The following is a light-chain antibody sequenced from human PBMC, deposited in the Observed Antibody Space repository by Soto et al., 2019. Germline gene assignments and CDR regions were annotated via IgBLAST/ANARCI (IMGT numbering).Light chain of an antibody. V-gene: IGKV1-39*01. Sequence: DIQMTQSPSSLSASVGDRVTVTCRASQSISIYLNWYQHRPGIAPKLMIFDASSLQSGVPSRFSGSGSGTDFTLTISSLQPEDFATYYCQQSYSTPYSFGQGTKREIK. CDR3: QQSYSTPYS. CDR1: QSISIY. J-gene: IGKJ2*01. CDR2: DAS.